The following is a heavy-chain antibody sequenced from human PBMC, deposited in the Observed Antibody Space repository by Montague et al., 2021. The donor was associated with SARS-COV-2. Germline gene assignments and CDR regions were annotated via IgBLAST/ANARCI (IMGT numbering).Heavy chain of an antibody. CDR1: GGSISSSSYY. V-gene: IGHV4-39*01. CDR3: AGRVVVPAAIGHGYFDL. J-gene: IGHJ2*01. D-gene: IGHD2-2*02. Sequence: SETLSLTCTVSGGSISSSSYYWGWIRQPPGKGLEWIGSIYYSGSTYYNPSLKSRVTISVDTSKNQFSLKLSSVTAADTAVYYCAGRVVVPAAIGHGYFDLWGRGTLVTVSS. CDR2: IYYSGST.